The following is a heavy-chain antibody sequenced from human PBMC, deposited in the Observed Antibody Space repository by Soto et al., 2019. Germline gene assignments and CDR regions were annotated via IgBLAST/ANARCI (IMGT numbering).Heavy chain of an antibody. CDR3: AKGYSRGYYEGYFDY. Sequence: SETLSLTCSVSGGSVSSYWWSWIRQPPGKGLEWIGYIYYTGSTNYSPSLKGRVTISLDASKSQFSLKLTSVTAADTAVYYCAKGYSRGYYEGYFDYWGQGTLVTVSS. CDR2: IYYTGST. V-gene: IGHV4-59*02. CDR1: GGSVSSYW. J-gene: IGHJ4*02. D-gene: IGHD3-22*01.